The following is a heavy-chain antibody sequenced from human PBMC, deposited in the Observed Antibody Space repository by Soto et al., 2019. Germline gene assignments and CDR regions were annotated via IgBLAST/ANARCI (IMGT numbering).Heavy chain of an antibody. CDR1: GFRFADYT. D-gene: IGHD6-13*01. CDR3: AKGAISGTLNWFDP. Sequence: EVQLVESGGGLVQPGRSVRLSCAASGFRFADYTMHWVRQAPGKGLEWVSGLTWNSESIAYADSVKGRFTISRDNAKNSLYLQMNSLRAEDTAFYFCAKGAISGTLNWFDPWGQGTLVTVSS. V-gene: IGHV3-9*01. J-gene: IGHJ5*02. CDR2: LTWNSESI.